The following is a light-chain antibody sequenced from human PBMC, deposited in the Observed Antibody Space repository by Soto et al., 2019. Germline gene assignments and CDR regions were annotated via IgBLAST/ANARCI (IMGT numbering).Light chain of an antibody. CDR2: RAS. J-gene: IGKJ3*01. Sequence: EIVLTQSPATLSVSPGERATLSCRASQSVNGNIAWYQQKPGQAPRLLMFRASTRATGGPARFSGSGSGAGYTLTISSLQSEDFAVYYCQQYNNWPVFTFGPGTRVDFK. V-gene: IGKV3-15*01. CDR1: QSVNGN. CDR3: QQYNNWPVFT.